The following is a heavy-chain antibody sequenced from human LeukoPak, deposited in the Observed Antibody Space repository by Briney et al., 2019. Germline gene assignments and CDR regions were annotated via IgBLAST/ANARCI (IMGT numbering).Heavy chain of an antibody. CDR1: GGSISSGDYY. D-gene: IGHD3-3*01. J-gene: IGHJ2*01. V-gene: IGHV4-30-4*08. Sequence: SETLSLTCTVSGGSISSGDYYWSWIRQPPGKGLEWIGYIYYSGSTYYNPSLKSRVTISVDTSKNQFPLKLSSVTAADTAVYYCARGVDRSYWYFDLWGRGTLVTVSS. CDR2: IYYSGST. CDR3: ARGVDRSYWYFDL.